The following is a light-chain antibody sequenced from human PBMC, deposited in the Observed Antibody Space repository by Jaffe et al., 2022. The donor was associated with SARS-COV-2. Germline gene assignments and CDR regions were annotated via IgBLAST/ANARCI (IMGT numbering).Light chain of an antibody. Sequence: EIVLTQSPATLSLSPGERATLSCRASQSISTYLAWYQHKPGQAPRLLIYDASNRATGIPARFSGSGSGTDFTLTISSLEPEDFAVYYCQQRSNWPPYSFGQGTKVEIK. J-gene: IGKJ2*01. V-gene: IGKV3-11*01. CDR2: DAS. CDR3: QQRSNWPPYS. CDR1: QSISTY.